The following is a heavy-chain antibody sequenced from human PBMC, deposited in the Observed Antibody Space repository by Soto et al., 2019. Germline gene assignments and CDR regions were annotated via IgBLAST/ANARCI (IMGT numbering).Heavy chain of an antibody. CDR2: IIPIFGTA. Sequence: ASVKVSCKASGGTFSSYAISWVRQAPGQGLEWMGGIIPIFGTANYAQKFQGRVTITADEPTSTAYMELSSLRSEDTAVYYCALDFWSGLNTNWFDPWGQGTLVTVSS. V-gene: IGHV1-69*13. J-gene: IGHJ5*02. D-gene: IGHD3-3*01. CDR3: ALDFWSGLNTNWFDP. CDR1: GGTFSSYA.